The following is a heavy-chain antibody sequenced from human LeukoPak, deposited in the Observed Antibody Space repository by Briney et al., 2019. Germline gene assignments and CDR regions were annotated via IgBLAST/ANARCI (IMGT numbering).Heavy chain of an antibody. Sequence: SETLSLTCAVYGGSFSGYYWSWILQPPGKGLEWIGEINHSGSTNYNPSLKSRVTISVDTSKNQFSLKLSSVTAADTAVYYCATAEGDYWGQGTLVTVSS. CDR1: GGSFSGYY. CDR2: INHSGST. J-gene: IGHJ4*02. CDR3: ATAEGDY. V-gene: IGHV4-34*01.